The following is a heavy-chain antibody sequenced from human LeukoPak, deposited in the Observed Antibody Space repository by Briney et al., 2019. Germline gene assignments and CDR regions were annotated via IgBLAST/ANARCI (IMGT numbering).Heavy chain of an antibody. CDR3: ARGGGYYYDSSGYKDFDY. CDR1: GYTFTGYY. Sequence: ASVKVSCKASGYTFTGYYMHWVRQAPGQGLEWMRWINPNSGGTNYAQKFQGRVTMTRDTSISTAYMELSRLRSDDTAVYYCARGGGYYYDSSGYKDFDYWGQGTLVTVSS. V-gene: IGHV1-2*02. CDR2: INPNSGGT. J-gene: IGHJ4*02. D-gene: IGHD3-22*01.